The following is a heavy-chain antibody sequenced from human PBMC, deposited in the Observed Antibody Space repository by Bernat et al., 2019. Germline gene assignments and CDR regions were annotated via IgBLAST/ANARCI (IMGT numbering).Heavy chain of an antibody. J-gene: IGHJ4*02. D-gene: IGHD3-16*02. CDR3: ARGFSATVYDYIWGSYRRSRYYFDY. CDR2: LNHSGST. Sequence: QVQLQQWGAGLLKPSETLSLTCAVYGGSFSGYYWSWIRQPPGKGLEWIGELNHSGSTNYNPSLKSRVTISVDTSKNQFSLKLSSVTAADTAVYYCARGFSATVYDYIWGSYRRSRYYFDYWGQGTLVTVSS. V-gene: IGHV4-34*01. CDR1: GGSFSGYY.